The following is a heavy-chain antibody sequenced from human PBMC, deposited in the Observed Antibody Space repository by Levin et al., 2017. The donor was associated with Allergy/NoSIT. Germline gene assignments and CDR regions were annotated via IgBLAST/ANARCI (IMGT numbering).Heavy chain of an antibody. D-gene: IGHD6-19*01. CDR1: GGSISSYY. J-gene: IGHJ6*02. CDR2: IYYSGST. V-gene: IGHV4-59*08. CDR3: ARVRIAVTGNRVFYYGMDG. Sequence: PSETLSLTCTVSGGSISSYYWSWIRQPPGKGLEWIGYIYYSGSTNYNPSLKSRVTISVDTSKNQFSLKLSSVTAADTAVYYCARVRIAVTGNRVFYYGMDGWGQGTTVTVSS.